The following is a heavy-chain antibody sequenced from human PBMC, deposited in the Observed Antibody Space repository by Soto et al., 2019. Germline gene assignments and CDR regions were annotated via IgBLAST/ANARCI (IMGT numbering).Heavy chain of an antibody. Sequence: QVQLQESGPGLVRPSQTLSLTCTVSGGSISTDHYHWTWIRQTPGKGLEWLGYIHYSGSIQSNPSRQSRVSMSVDTSHNPFSLRLTSVTASHTAVYFCAREDDGGDRDYSGLDVWGQGTTVTVSS. CDR2: IHYSGSI. CDR1: GGSISTDHYH. V-gene: IGHV4-30-4*01. D-gene: IGHD2-21*02. J-gene: IGHJ6*02. CDR3: AREDDGGDRDYSGLDV.